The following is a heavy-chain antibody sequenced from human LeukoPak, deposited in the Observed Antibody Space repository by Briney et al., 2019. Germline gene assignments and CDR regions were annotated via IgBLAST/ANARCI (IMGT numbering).Heavy chain of an antibody. CDR2: INNDGGHT. J-gene: IGHJ6*02. V-gene: IGHV3-64*02. Sequence: GGSLRLSCAASGFTFLNYVMHWVCQAPGKGLEYVSSINNDGGHTYYADSMKGRFTISRDNSKNTVYLQLGRLRAEDMAMYYCARVNFDYFYYGMDVWGQGTTVTVSS. CDR3: ARVNFDYFYYGMDV. D-gene: IGHD1-20*01. CDR1: GFTFLNYV.